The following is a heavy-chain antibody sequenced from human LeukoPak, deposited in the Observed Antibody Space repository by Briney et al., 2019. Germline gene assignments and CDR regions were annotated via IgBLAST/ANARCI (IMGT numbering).Heavy chain of an antibody. CDR2: IIPNSGGA. CDR1: GYTFTAYY. V-gene: IGHV1-2*02. Sequence: ASVKVSCKASGYTFTAYYIHWLRQPPEGLEWMGWIIPNSGGANYAQKFQGRVTMTRDTSISTAYMELSRLISDDTAVYYCARSQSDVFDIWGQGTMVTVSS. J-gene: IGHJ3*02. CDR3: ARSQSDVFDI.